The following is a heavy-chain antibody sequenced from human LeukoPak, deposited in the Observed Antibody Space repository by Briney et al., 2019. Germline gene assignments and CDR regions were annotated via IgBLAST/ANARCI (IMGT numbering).Heavy chain of an antibody. CDR1: GFTFSNYL. Sequence: GGSLRLSCAASGFTFSNYLMHWVRQTPGKGLVWISRISTDGSFTNYADSVKGRFTISRDNAKNSLYLQMNSLRAEDTALYYCAKASVRGVYGGSDYWGQGTLVTVSS. CDR3: AKASVRGVYGGSDY. V-gene: IGHV3-74*01. D-gene: IGHD3-10*01. J-gene: IGHJ4*02. CDR2: ISTDGSFT.